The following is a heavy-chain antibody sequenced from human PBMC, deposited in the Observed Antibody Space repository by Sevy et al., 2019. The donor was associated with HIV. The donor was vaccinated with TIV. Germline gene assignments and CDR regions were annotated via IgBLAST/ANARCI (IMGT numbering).Heavy chain of an antibody. CDR3: TTMMRLYGDPNFWYFDL. J-gene: IGHJ2*01. Sequence: GESLKISCAASGFTFSNVWTSWVRQASGKGLEWVGRIQSKSEGGTTDYAAPVKGRFSISRDESSDTLYLQMNSLKTEDTAVYYCTTMMRLYGDPNFWYFDLWGRGTLVTVSS. CDR1: GFTFSNVW. D-gene: IGHD4-17*01. CDR2: IQSKSEGGTT. V-gene: IGHV3-15*01.